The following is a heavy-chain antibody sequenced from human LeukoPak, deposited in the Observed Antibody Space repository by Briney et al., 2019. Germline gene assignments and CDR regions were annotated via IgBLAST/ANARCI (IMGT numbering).Heavy chain of an antibody. V-gene: IGHV3-23*01. CDR2: ISGSGGST. D-gene: IGHD3-22*01. CDR3: AKVLGSYHYDSSGYYRTYFDY. CDR1: GFTFSSYG. Sequence: GGSLRLSCAASGFTFSSYGMSWVRQAPGKGLEWVSAISGSGGSTYYADSVKGRFTISRDNSKNTLYLQMNSLRAEDTVVYYCAKVLGSYHYDSSGYYRTYFDYWGQGTLVTVSS. J-gene: IGHJ4*02.